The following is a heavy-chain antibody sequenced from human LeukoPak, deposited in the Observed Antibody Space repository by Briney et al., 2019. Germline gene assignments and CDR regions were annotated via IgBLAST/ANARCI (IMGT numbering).Heavy chain of an antibody. Sequence: ASVKVSCKASGHTFTGYYMHWVRQAPGQGLEWNGWINPNSGGTNYAQKFQGRVTMTRDTSISTAYMEPSRLRSDDTAVYYCARGGILRFQHWGQGTLVTVSS. CDR3: ARGGILRFQH. J-gene: IGHJ1*01. CDR1: GHTFTGYY. D-gene: IGHD1-26*01. V-gene: IGHV1-2*02. CDR2: INPNSGGT.